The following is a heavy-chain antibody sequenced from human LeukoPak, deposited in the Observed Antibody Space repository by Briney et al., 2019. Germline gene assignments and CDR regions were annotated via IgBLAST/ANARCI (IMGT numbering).Heavy chain of an antibody. Sequence: GGSLRLSCAASGFTFNNYAMHWVRQAPGKGLEWVAVLSYDGFNKYYTQSVKGRFTISRDNSKNTLYLQMNSLGAEDSAVYYCARSVGWWDFDYWGQGTLVTVSS. CDR2: LSYDGFNK. CDR1: GFTFNNYA. D-gene: IGHD2-8*02. J-gene: IGHJ4*02. CDR3: ARSVGWWDFDY. V-gene: IGHV3-30*04.